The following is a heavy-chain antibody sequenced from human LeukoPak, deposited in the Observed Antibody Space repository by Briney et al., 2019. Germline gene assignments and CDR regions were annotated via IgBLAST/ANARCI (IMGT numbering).Heavy chain of an antibody. D-gene: IGHD3-22*01. V-gene: IGHV3-11*01. CDR2: ISSSGSTI. J-gene: IGHJ4*02. CDR1: GFTFSDYY. CDR3: AAEDSSGYYEPVDY. Sequence: GGSLRLSCAASGFTFSDYYMSWIRQAPGKGLEWVSYISSSGSTIYYADSVKGRFTISRDNAKNSLYLQMNSLRAEDTPVYYCAAEDSSGYYEPVDYWGQGTLVTVSS.